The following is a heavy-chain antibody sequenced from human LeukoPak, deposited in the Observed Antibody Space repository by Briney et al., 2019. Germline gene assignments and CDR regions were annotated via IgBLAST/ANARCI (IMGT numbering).Heavy chain of an antibody. V-gene: IGHV4-34*01. Sequence: NPSETLSLTCAVYGGSFSGYYWSWIRQPPGKGLEWIGEFNHSGSTNYNPSLKSRVTISVDTSKNQFSLKLSSVTAADTAVYYCARGKYSSSWRKPYYYYGIDVWGQGTTVTVSS. CDR3: ARGKYSSSWRKPYYYYGIDV. J-gene: IGHJ6*02. CDR1: GGSFSGYY. CDR2: FNHSGST. D-gene: IGHD6-13*01.